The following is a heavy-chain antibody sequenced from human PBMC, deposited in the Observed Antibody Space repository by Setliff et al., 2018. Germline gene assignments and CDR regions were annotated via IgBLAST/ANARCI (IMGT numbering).Heavy chain of an antibody. D-gene: IGHD2-2*01. V-gene: IGHV1-18*01. Sequence: ASVKVSCKAFGYTFAKYGTSWVRQAPGQGLEWMGWISGYNGYTVYAQKLQGRVTMTTDTSTSTAYMELRSLRSDDTAVYYCVRTPPTVVIPPGRAFFDPWGQGTLVTVSS. CDR3: VRTPPTVVIPPGRAFFDP. CDR2: ISGYNGYT. J-gene: IGHJ5*02. CDR1: GYTFAKYG.